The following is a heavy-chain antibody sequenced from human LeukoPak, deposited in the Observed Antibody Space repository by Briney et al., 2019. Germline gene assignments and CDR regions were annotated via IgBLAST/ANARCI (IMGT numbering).Heavy chain of an antibody. J-gene: IGHJ4*02. Sequence: GGSLRLSCAASGFTFDDYTMHWVRQAPGKGLEWVSLISWDGGSTYYADPVKGRFTISRDNSKNSLYLQMNSLRTEDTALYYCAKGAIVVVPAAYFDYWGQGTLVTVSP. CDR1: GFTFDDYT. V-gene: IGHV3-43*01. CDR2: ISWDGGST. D-gene: IGHD2-2*01. CDR3: AKGAIVVVPAAYFDY.